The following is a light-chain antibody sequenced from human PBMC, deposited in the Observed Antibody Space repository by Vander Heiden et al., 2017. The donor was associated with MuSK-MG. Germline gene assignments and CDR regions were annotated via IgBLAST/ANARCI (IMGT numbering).Light chain of an antibody. V-gene: IGKV1-39*01. J-gene: IGKJ2*01. CDR2: AAS. CDR1: QSISSY. Sequence: IQMTQSPSSLSASVGDRVTITCRASQSISSYLNWYQQKPGKAPKLLIYAASSLQSGVPSRFSGSGSGTDFTLTISSLQPEDFATYYCQQSYSTLMYTFGQGTKLEMK. CDR3: QQSYSTLMYT.